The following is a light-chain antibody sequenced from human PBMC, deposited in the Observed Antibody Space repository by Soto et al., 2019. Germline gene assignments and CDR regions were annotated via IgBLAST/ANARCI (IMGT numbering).Light chain of an antibody. V-gene: IGKV3-11*01. CDR2: DAS. J-gene: IGKJ2*01. CDR1: QSVSSS. Sequence: EIMLTQSPATLSLSPGERATLSCRASQSVSSSLAWYQQKSGQGPRLLIYDASNRATGIPARFSGSGSGTDFTLTISSLEPEDFAVYYCHQRANWPPTFGQGTRLEIK. CDR3: HQRANWPPT.